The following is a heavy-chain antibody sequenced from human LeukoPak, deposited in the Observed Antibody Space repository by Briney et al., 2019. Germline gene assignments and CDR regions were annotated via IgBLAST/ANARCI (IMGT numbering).Heavy chain of an antibody. J-gene: IGHJ4*02. V-gene: IGHV3-7*04. D-gene: IGHD5-24*01. Sequence: QPGGSLRLSCVASGFPFSSYWMTWVRQAPGKGLEWVANIKQDGSKKSYVDSVKVRFTISRDNAKNSLYLQMNSLRAEDTAIYYCTRVGYIDEGIDYWGQGTLVTVSS. CDR2: IKQDGSKK. CDR1: GFPFSSYW. CDR3: TRVGYIDEGIDY.